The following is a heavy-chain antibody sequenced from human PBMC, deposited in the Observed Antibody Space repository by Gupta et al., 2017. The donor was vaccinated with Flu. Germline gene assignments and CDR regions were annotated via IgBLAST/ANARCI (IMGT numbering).Heavy chain of an antibody. J-gene: IGHJ4*02. CDR1: GFTFTNYG. V-gene: IGHV3-23*01. Sequence: EVRLLESGGGLVQPGGSLRLSCATSGFTFTNYGMSWVRQAPGQGLEWVSLISGSGDRTYFADSVKGRFSISRDNSKKTMFLEMSSLSAEDTAIYYCAKDGDYYDSIHSGDYFDSWGQGTLVIVSS. CDR3: AKDGDYYDSIHSGDYFDS. D-gene: IGHD3-22*01. CDR2: ISGSGDRT.